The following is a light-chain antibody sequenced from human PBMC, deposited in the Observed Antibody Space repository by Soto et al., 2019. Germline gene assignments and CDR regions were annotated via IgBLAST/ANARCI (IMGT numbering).Light chain of an antibody. V-gene: IGLV2-14*01. CDR1: SSDVGGYNY. J-gene: IGLJ1*01. Sequence: QSALTQPASVSGSPGQSITISCTGTSSDVGGYNYVSWYQQHPGKAPKLMIYEVSNRPSGVSNRFSGSKSGNTASLTISGLQAEDEADYCCSSYTSSRTLEVFGTGTKVTVL. CDR2: EVS. CDR3: SSYTSSRTLEV.